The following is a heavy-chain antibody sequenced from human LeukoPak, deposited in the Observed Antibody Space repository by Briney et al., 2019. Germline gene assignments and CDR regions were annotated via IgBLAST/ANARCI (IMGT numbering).Heavy chain of an antibody. V-gene: IGHV1-18*01. CDR3: AGVLGSLRSPSGAFDI. J-gene: IGHJ3*02. CDR1: GYTFTSYG. D-gene: IGHD6-6*01. Sequence: ASVKVSCKASGYTFTSYGISWVRQAPGQGLEWMGWISAYNGNTNYAKKLQGRVTMTKDTSTSTAYMELRSLRSDDTAVYYCAGVLGSLRSPSGAFDIWGQGTMVTVSS. CDR2: ISAYNGNT.